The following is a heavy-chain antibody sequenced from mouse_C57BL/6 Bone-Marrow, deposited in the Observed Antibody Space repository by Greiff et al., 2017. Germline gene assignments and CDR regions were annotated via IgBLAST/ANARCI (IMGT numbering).Heavy chain of an antibody. CDR2: IFPGSGST. CDR1: GYTFTDYY. D-gene: IGHD4-1*01. Sequence: VQLQQSGPELVKPGASVKISCKASGYTFTDYYINWVKQRPGQGLEWIGWIFPGSGSTYYNEKFKGKATLTVDKSSSTAYMLLSSLTSEDSAVYFCARWPLTGKGYYFDYWGQGTTLTVSS. CDR3: ARWPLTGKGYYFDY. J-gene: IGHJ2*01. V-gene: IGHV1-75*01.